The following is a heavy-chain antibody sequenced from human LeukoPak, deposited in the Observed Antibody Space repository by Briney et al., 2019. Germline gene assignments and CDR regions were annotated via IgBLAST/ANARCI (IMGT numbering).Heavy chain of an antibody. V-gene: IGHV3-23*01. J-gene: IGHJ4*02. D-gene: IGHD3-16*01. CDR1: GFTFINYA. Sequence: GGSLRLSCAASGFTFINYATSWVRQSPGTGLEWVAGISGGGGNAYYADSVKGRFTISRDNSKNTLYLQMNSLRAEDTAIYYCAKGLSGAGGGYWGQGTLVTVSS. CDR3: AKGLSGAGGGY. CDR2: ISGGGGNA.